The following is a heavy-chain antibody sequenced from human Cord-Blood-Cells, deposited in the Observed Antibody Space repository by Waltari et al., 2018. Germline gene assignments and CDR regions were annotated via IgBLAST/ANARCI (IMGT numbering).Heavy chain of an antibody. CDR2: ISYDGSNK. J-gene: IGHJ4*02. D-gene: IGHD4-4*01. V-gene: IGHV3-30-3*01. CDR3: ARDNPARTTIDY. Sequence: QVQLVESGGGVVQPGRSLRLSCAASGFTFSSYAMHWVRQAPGKGLGWVAVISYDGSNKYYADSVKGRFTISRDKSKNTLYLQMNSLRAEDTAVYYCARDNPARTTIDYWGQGTLVTVSS. CDR1: GFTFSSYA.